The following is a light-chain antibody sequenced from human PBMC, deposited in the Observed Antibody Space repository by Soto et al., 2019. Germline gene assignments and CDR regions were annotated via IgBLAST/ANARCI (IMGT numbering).Light chain of an antibody. V-gene: IGKV3-15*01. CDR3: QQYNKWPPYT. Sequence: EIVMTQSPANLSVSPGERATLSCRASQSVSSNLAWYQQKPGQGPRLLIYGASTRATSIPARFSGSGSGTEFTLTINSLQSEDLAVYYCQQYNKWPPYTFGQWTKLEIK. J-gene: IGKJ2*01. CDR2: GAS. CDR1: QSVSSN.